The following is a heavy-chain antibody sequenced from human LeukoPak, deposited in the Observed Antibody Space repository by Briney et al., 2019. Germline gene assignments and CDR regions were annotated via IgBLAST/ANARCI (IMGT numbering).Heavy chain of an antibody. V-gene: IGHV4-30-4*08. CDR1: GGSISSGDYY. Sequence: SETLSLTCTVSGGSISSGDYYWSWIRQPPGKGLEWIGYIYYSGSTYYNPSLKSRVTISVDTSKNQFSLKLSSVTAADTAVYYCARGFSYYDFWSVYYYYYYMDVWGKGTTVTVSS. CDR3: ARGFSYYDFWSVYYYYYYMDV. D-gene: IGHD3-3*01. J-gene: IGHJ6*03. CDR2: IYYSGST.